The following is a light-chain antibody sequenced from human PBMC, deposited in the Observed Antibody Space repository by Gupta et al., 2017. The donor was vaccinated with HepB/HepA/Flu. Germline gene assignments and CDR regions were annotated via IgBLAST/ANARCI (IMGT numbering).Light chain of an antibody. V-gene: IGLV3-21*04. CDR2: YDS. CDR1: NIGSKS. J-gene: IGLJ2*01. Sequence: SYVLTQPPSVSVAPGKTARITCGGNNIGSKSVHWYQQKPGQAPLLVISYDSDRPSGIPERFSGSNSGNTATLTISRVEAGDEADYYCQVWDSSSDHVVFGGGTKLTVL. CDR3: QVWDSSSDHVV.